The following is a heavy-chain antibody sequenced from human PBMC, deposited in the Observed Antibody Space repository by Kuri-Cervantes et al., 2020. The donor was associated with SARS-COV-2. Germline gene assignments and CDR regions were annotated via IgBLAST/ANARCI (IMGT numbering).Heavy chain of an antibody. CDR1: GGSISSHY. J-gene: IGHJ4*02. CDR3: ASITIFGVVKI. Sequence: GSLRLSCTVSGGSISSHYWSWIRQPPGKGLEWIGSIYYSGSTYYNPSLKSRVTISVDTSKNQFSLKLSSVTAADTAVYYCASITIFGVVKIWGQGTLVTVSS. CDR2: IYYSGST. V-gene: IGHV4-59*05. D-gene: IGHD3-3*01.